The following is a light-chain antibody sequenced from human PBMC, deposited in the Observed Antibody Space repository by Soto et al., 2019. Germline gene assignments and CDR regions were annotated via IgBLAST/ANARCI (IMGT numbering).Light chain of an antibody. Sequence: QAVVTQSPSASASLGASVKLTCTLSSGHSSYAIAWHQQQPEKGPRYLMKLNSDGSHSKGDGIPDRFSGSSSGAERYLTISSLQSEDDADYYCQTWGTGIHGVFGGGTKLTVL. V-gene: IGLV4-69*01. CDR3: QTWGTGIHGV. CDR2: LNSDGSH. J-gene: IGLJ3*02. CDR1: SGHSSYA.